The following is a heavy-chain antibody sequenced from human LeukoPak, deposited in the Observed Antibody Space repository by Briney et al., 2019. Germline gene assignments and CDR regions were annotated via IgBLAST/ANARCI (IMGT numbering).Heavy chain of an antibody. CDR1: GFTFSRYS. CDR3: AKVRDCGGDCLDY. CDR2: ISSSSSTI. Sequence: GGSLRLSCAASGFTFSRYSMNWVRQAPGKGLEWVSYISSSSSTIYYADSVKGRFTISRDNAKNSLYLQMNSLRAEDTAVYYCAKVRDCGGDCLDYWGQGTLVTVSS. D-gene: IGHD2-21*01. V-gene: IGHV3-48*01. J-gene: IGHJ4*02.